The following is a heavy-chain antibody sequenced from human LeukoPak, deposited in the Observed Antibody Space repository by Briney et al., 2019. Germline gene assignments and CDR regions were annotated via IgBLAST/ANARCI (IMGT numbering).Heavy chain of an antibody. CDR3: AGGRTTVTDLDY. D-gene: IGHD4-17*01. Sequence: SETLSLTCTVSGVSISSYYWSWIRQPPGKGLEWIGYIYYSGSTDYNPSLKSRVTISADTSKNQFSLKLNSVTAADTAVYYCAGGRTTVTDLDYRGQGTLVTVSS. J-gene: IGHJ4*02. CDR1: GVSISSYY. CDR2: IYYSGST. V-gene: IGHV4-59*01.